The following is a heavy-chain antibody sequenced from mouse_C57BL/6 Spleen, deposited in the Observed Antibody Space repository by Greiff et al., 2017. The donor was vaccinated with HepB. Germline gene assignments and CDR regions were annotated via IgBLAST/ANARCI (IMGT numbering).Heavy chain of an antibody. Sequence: VQLQQSGPELVKPGASVKLSCKASGYTFTSYDINWVKQRPGQGLEWIGWIYPRDGSTKYNEKFKGKATLTVDTSSSTAYMELHSLTSEDSAVYFCARSITTVVATRGAYWGQGTLVTVSA. D-gene: IGHD1-1*01. CDR1: GYTFTSYD. J-gene: IGHJ3*01. CDR3: ARSITTVVATRGAY. V-gene: IGHV1-85*01. CDR2: IYPRDGST.